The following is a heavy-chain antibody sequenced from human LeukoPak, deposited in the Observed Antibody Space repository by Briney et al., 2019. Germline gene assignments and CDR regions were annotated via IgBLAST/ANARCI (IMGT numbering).Heavy chain of an antibody. V-gene: IGHV1-2*02. J-gene: IGHJ5*02. CDR2: IDPRSGGT. CDR1: GYTFAGHF. CDR3: ARVAISAVINAWFDP. Sequence: GASVKVSCKASGYTFAGHFIHWIRQAPGQGLEWMGGIDPRSGGTDYAQKFQGRITMSRDTSVNTVHVELSRLKYDDTAIYYCARVAISAVINAWFDPWGQGTLVSVFS. D-gene: IGHD3-3*01.